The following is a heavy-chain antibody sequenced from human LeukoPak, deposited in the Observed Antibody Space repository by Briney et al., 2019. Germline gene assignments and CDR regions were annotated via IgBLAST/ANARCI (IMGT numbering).Heavy chain of an antibody. CDR3: ARVRGYSYGYLDY. CDR2: INHSGST. V-gene: IGHV4-34*01. Sequence: SETLSLTCAVYGGSFSGYYWSWIRQPPGKGLEWIGEINHSGSTNYNPSLKSRVTISVDTSKNQFSLKLSSVTAADTAEYYCARVRGYSYGYLDYWGQGTLVTVSS. J-gene: IGHJ4*02. CDR1: GGSFSGYY. D-gene: IGHD5-18*01.